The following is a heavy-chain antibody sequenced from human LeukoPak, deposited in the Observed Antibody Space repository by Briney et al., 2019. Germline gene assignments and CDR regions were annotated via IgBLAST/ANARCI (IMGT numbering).Heavy chain of an antibody. Sequence: GGSLRLSCAASGFTFSSYAMSWVRQAPGKGLDWVSAISGSGSSTYYADSVKGRFTISRDNSKNTLYLQMNSLRAEDTAVYYCAKGTVNDYFDYWGQGTLVTVSS. J-gene: IGHJ4*02. CDR3: AKGTVNDYFDY. CDR1: GFTFSSYA. D-gene: IGHD4-17*01. V-gene: IGHV3-23*01. CDR2: ISGSGSST.